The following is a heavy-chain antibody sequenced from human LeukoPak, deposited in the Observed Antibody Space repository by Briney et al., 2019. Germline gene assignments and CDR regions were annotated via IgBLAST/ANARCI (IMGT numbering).Heavy chain of an antibody. CDR3: ARHGRPGYGGYENAFDI. D-gene: IGHD5-12*01. CDR1: GDSISSGSYY. Sequence: PSETLSLTCTVSGDSISSGSYYWGWIRQPPGKGLEWIGSIVYSGSTFYNPSLKSRVTISVDTSKNQFSLRLTSMTAADTAVYYCARHGRPGYGGYENAFDIWGQGTMVTVSS. CDR2: IVYSGST. V-gene: IGHV4-39*01. J-gene: IGHJ3*02.